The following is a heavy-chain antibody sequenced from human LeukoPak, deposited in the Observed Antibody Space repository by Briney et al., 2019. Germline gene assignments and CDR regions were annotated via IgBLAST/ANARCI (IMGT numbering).Heavy chain of an antibody. CDR1: GFTFSTYE. CDR2: INNDGSST. Sequence: GGSLRLSCAASGFTFSTYEMSWVRQTPGKGLVWVSRINNDGSSTRNADAVKGRFTISRDNAKNTLYLQMNSLRPEDTAVYYCVRGDTYDYYYYYGMDVWGQGTTVTVSS. CDR3: VRGDTYDYYYYYGMDV. J-gene: IGHJ6*02. V-gene: IGHV3-74*01. D-gene: IGHD5-18*01.